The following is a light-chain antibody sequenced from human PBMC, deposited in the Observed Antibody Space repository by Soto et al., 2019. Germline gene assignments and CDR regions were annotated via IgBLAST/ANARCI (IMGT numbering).Light chain of an antibody. Sequence: ETVLTQSPGTLSLSPGERATLSCRASQSVSNNYLAWYQQKPGQAPRLLIYGASSRATGIPDRFSGSGSGTDFTLTISRLETEDFAVYYCQQYGSSPPLTFGGGTKVDIK. CDR3: QQYGSSPPLT. CDR1: QSVSNNY. V-gene: IGKV3-20*01. CDR2: GAS. J-gene: IGKJ4*01.